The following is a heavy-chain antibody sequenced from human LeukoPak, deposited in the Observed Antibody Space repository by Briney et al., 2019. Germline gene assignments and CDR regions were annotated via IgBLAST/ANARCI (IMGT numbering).Heavy chain of an antibody. CDR3: ARDDYYDSSGGDY. CDR2: ISAYNGNT. J-gene: IGHJ4*02. CDR1: GYTFTSYG. D-gene: IGHD3-22*01. V-gene: IGHV1-18*01. Sequence: ASVKVSCKASGYTFTSYGISWGRQAPGQGLEGRGWISAYNGNTNYAQKLQGRVTMTTDTSTSTAYMELRSLRSDDTAVYYCARDDYYDSSGGDYWGQGTLVTVSS.